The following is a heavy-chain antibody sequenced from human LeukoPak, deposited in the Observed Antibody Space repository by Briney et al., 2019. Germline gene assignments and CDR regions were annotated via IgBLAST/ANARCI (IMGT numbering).Heavy chain of an antibody. V-gene: IGHV3-21*01. CDR1: GFTFSNFA. J-gene: IGHJ4*02. Sequence: PGGSLRLSCAASGFTFSNFAMSWVRQAPGKGLEWVSSISSSSSYIYYADSVKGRFTISRDNAKNSLYLQMNSLRAEDTAVYYCAREAGYYGSGSYYSVFDYWGQGTLVTVSS. CDR2: ISSSSSYI. CDR3: AREAGYYGSGSYYSVFDY. D-gene: IGHD3-10*01.